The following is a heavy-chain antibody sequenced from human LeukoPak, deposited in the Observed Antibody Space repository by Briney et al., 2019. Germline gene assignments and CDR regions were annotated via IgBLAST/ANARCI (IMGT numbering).Heavy chain of an antibody. V-gene: IGHV3-74*01. D-gene: IGHD6-19*01. J-gene: IGHJ4*02. CDR1: VFTFSSYW. CDR2: ISSDESST. Sequence: GGSLRLSCAVSVFTFSSYWMHWVRQAPGKGLVWVSRISSDESSTSYADSVKGRFTISRDNAKNTLYLHMNSLRAEDTAAYYCASTIAGAGSYYGGTGFDYWGQGTLVTVSS. CDR3: ASTIAGAGSYYGGTGFDY.